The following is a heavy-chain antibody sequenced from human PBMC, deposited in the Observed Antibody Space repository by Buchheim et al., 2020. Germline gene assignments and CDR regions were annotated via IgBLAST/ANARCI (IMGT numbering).Heavy chain of an antibody. J-gene: IGHJ5*02. CDR1: GGSISSGYW. CDR3: ASLGLSVPGAP. V-gene: IGHV4-4*02. CDR2: ISHTGNI. D-gene: IGHD6-19*01. Sequence: QVQLQESGPGLVKPSGTLSLTCTVSGGSISSGYWWTWVRQPLGKGLEWIGQISHTGNINYNPSLKSRVAISLDKSKNHFYLNLSSVTAADTAVYYCASLGLSVPGAPWGQGTL.